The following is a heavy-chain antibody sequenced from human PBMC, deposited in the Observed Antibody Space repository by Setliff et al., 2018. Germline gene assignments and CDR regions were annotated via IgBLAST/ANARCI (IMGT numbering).Heavy chain of an antibody. J-gene: IGHJ4*02. CDR1: GGSISPYY. V-gene: IGHV4-59*08. CDR3: ARQIDYGDFQYFDY. Sequence: SETLSLTCTVSGGSISPYYWSWIRQPPGKGLEWIGYIYHSGYTSYNPSLKSRVTLSVDTSKNKLSLKLNSVTAADTAVYYCARQIDYGDFQYFDYWGQGTLVTVSS. D-gene: IGHD4-17*01. CDR2: IYHSGYT.